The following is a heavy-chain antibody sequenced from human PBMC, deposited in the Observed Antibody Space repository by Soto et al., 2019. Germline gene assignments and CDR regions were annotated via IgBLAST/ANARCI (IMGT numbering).Heavy chain of an antibody. D-gene: IGHD2-21*01. V-gene: IGHV3-23*01. CDR2: IRGTGGET. J-gene: IGHJ4*02. CDR1: GFTFRNFV. Sequence: LRLSCVASGFTFRNFVMSWVRQAPGKGLEWVSAIRGTGGETFYADSVKGRFTISRDNSKNTLYLQMNSLRDEDTALYFCAQDRGWGVVSPSHDYWGQGTLVTVSS. CDR3: AQDRGWGVVSPSHDY.